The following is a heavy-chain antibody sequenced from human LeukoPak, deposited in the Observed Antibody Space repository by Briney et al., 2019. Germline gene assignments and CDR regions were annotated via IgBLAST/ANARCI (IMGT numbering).Heavy chain of an antibody. V-gene: IGHV4-59*11. CDR1: GASISSHY. CDR2: IYYSGST. J-gene: IGHJ2*01. CDR3: ARVYYSRSYDYWYFDL. D-gene: IGHD6-13*01. Sequence: SSETLSLTCSVSGASISSHYWSWIRQAPGKGLEWIGYIYYSGSTNYNPSLKSRVTISVDTSKNQFSLKLSSVTAADTAVYYCARVYYSRSYDYWYFDLWGRGTLVTVSS.